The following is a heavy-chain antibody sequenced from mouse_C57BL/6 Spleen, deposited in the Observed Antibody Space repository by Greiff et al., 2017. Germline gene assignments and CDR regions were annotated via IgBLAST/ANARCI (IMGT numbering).Heavy chain of an antibody. CDR3: ARSEDGSSYWYFDV. Sequence: QSGAELVRPGASVKMSCKASGYTFTSYNMHWVKQTPRQGLEWIGAIYPGNGDTSYNQKFKGKATLTVDKSSSTAYMQLSSLTSEDSAVYFCARSEDGSSYWYFDVWGTGTTVTVSS. CDR2: IYPGNGDT. J-gene: IGHJ1*03. V-gene: IGHV1-12*01. D-gene: IGHD1-1*01. CDR1: GYTFTSYN.